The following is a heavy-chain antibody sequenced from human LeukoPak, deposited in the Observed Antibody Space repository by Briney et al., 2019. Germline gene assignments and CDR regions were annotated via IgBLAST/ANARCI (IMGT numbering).Heavy chain of an antibody. CDR3: AKDVKQLWLGYHFDY. D-gene: IGHD5-18*01. J-gene: IGHJ4*02. V-gene: IGHV3-23*01. CDR2: ICGSGDCT. CDR1: GFTFSNYA. Sequence: SGGSLRLFCAASGFTFSNYAMSWVRQAPGKGLEWVSIICGSGDCTYYADSVKGRFTISRDNSKNTLYLQMNSLRAADTAVYYCAKDVKQLWLGYHFDYWGQGTLVTVSS.